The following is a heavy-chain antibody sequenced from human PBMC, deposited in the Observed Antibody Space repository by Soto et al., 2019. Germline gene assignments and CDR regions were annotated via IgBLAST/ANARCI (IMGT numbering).Heavy chain of an antibody. CDR2: IYYSGST. CDR1: GGSISSSSYY. Sequence: QLQLQESGPGLVKPSETLSLTCNVSGGSISSSSYYWGWIRQPPGKGLEWIGSIYYSGSTYYNPSFKSRVTISVDTSKNQSSLKLSSVTAADTAVYYCARTRAVWFDPWGQGTLVTVSS. CDR3: ARTRAVWFDP. J-gene: IGHJ5*02. D-gene: IGHD6-19*01. V-gene: IGHV4-39*01.